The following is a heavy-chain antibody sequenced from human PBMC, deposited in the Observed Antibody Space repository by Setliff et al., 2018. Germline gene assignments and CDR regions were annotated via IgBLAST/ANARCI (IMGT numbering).Heavy chain of an antibody. V-gene: IGHV4-34*01. D-gene: IGHD4-4*01. CDR2: MHQSGRT. CDR1: DGAFSTYY. CDR3: AREGPESDSSGYMDV. J-gene: IGHJ6*03. Sequence: PSETLSLTCDVYDGAFSTYYWTWIRQPPGKGLEWIGEMHQSGRTKFNPSLKSRVTMSVDPSKNHFSLKVTSVTVADTAVYYRAREGPESDSSGYMDVWGQGTTVTVSS.